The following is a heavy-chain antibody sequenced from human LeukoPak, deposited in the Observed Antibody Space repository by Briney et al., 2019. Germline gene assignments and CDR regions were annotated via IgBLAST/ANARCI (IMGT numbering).Heavy chain of an antibody. CDR1: GFTVSSNY. J-gene: IGHJ5*02. CDR3: ARDLRSSWQNWFDP. Sequence: PGGSLRLSCAASGFTVSSNYMSWVRQAPGKGLEWVSVIYSGGSTYYADSVKGRFTISRDNSKNTLYLQMNSLRAEDTAVYYCARDLRSSWQNWFDPWGQGTLVTVPS. D-gene: IGHD6-13*01. V-gene: IGHV3-66*01. CDR2: IYSGGST.